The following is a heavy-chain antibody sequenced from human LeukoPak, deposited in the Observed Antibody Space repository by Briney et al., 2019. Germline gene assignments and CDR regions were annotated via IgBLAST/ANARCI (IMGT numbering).Heavy chain of an antibody. CDR2: IRYDGSNK. J-gene: IGHJ4*02. CDR1: GFKFTNYA. Sequence: PGGSLRLSCGASGFKFTNYAMHWVRQAPGKGLEWVAFIRYDGSNKYYADSVKGRFTISRDNSKNTLYLQMNSLRAEDTAVYYCAKDLPGRYYWGQGTLVTVSS. CDR3: AKDLPGRYY. V-gene: IGHV3-30*02.